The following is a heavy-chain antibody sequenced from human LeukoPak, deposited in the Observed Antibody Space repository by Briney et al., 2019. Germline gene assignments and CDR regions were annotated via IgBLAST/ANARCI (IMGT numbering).Heavy chain of an antibody. J-gene: IGHJ4*02. V-gene: IGHV1-46*01. CDR3: ARVNYGGNSPFDY. Sequence: ASVKVSCKASGYTFTSYYMHWVRPAPGQGLEWMGIINPSGGSTSYAQKFQGRVTMTRDTSTSTVYMELSSLRSEDMAVYYCARVNYGGNSPFDYWGQGTLVTVSS. CDR1: GYTFTSYY. D-gene: IGHD4-23*01. CDR2: INPSGGST.